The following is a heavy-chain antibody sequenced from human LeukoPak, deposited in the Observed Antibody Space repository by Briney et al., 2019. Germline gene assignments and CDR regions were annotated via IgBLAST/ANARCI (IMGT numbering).Heavy chain of an antibody. D-gene: IGHD6-19*01. Sequence: PSETLSLTCNVPGASMSSNYWSRIRQPPGKGLEWIGYIYHSGNTNYSPSLESRVTMSVDESKNQFSLRVHFVSAADTAVYYCASTRRAAVAGRFDSWGQGTLVTVSS. CDR1: GASMSSNY. V-gene: IGHV4-4*09. CDR2: IYHSGNT. J-gene: IGHJ4*02. CDR3: ASTRRAAVAGRFDS.